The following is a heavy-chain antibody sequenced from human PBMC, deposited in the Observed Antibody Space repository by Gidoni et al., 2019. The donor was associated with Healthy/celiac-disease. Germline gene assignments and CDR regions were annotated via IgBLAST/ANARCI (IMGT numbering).Heavy chain of an antibody. CDR1: GFTFSRYA. Sequence: QVQLVESGGGVVQPGGSLRLSCAASGFTFSRYARHWVRQAPGKGLEWVAVISYDGSNKYYADSVKGRFTSYRDNSKNTLYLQMNSLRAEDTAVYYCARVPNSDFWSGYYVPWGQGTLVTVSS. J-gene: IGHJ5*02. V-gene: IGHV3-30*04. CDR3: ARVPNSDFWSGYYVP. CDR2: ISYDGSNK. D-gene: IGHD3-3*01.